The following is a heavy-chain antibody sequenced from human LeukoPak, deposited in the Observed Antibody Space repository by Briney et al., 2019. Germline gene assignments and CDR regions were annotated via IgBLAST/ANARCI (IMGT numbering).Heavy chain of an antibody. V-gene: IGHV3-30-3*01. Sequence: GALRLSCAASGFTFRNYVIHWVRQAPGKGLERVAVTSSDLNVKLYADSVKGRFTISRDNSRSTLYLQMNSLRPEDTAIYYCAREGYYGSGSPPSLYFDYWGQETLVTVSS. D-gene: IGHD3-10*01. CDR2: TSSDLNVK. CDR1: GFTFRNYV. CDR3: AREGYYGSGSPPSLYFDY. J-gene: IGHJ4*02.